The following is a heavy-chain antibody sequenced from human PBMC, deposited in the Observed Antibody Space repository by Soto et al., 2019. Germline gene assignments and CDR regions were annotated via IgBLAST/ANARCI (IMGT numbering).Heavy chain of an antibody. J-gene: IGHJ4*02. V-gene: IGHV4-30-4*01. Sequence: QVQLQESGPGLVKPSQTLSLTCTVSGGSISSGDYKWSWIRQPPGKGLEWIGYIYYSGYTYNNPSLKGRVMMSVDTSKKPFSLKLSSVAAADTAVYYCARGDNYVPLDYWGQGTLVTVSS. CDR3: ARGDNYVPLDY. CDR2: IYYSGYT. D-gene: IGHD4-4*01. CDR1: GGSISSGDYK.